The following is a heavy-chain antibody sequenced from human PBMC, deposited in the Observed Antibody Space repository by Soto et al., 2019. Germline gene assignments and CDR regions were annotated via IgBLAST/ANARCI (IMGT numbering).Heavy chain of an antibody. V-gene: IGHV3-33*01. J-gene: IGHJ4*02. CDR2: IWYDGNKK. Sequence: QVQLVESGGGVVQPGGSLRLSCAASGFTFSSYGLYWVRQPPGKGLEWVALIWYDGNKKFYADSVRGRFTISRDNSKNTLYLELSSLRAADTAVYYCATDGVSLFMIPSELEQWGQGTLVTVSS. CDR3: ATDGVSLFMIPSELEQ. D-gene: IGHD3-16*01. CDR1: GFTFSSYG.